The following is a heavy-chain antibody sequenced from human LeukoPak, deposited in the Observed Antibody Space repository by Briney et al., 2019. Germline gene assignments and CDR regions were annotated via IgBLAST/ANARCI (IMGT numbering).Heavy chain of an antibody. Sequence: PGGSLRLSCAASGFTFSSYWMSWVRQAQGKGLEWVANIKQDGSEKYYVDSVKGRFTISRDNAKNSLYLQMNSLRAVDTAVYYCARDIMVRGVYYFDYWGQGTLVTVSS. V-gene: IGHV3-7*01. J-gene: IGHJ4*02. D-gene: IGHD3-10*01. CDR3: ARDIMVRGVYYFDY. CDR2: IKQDGSEK. CDR1: GFTFSSYW.